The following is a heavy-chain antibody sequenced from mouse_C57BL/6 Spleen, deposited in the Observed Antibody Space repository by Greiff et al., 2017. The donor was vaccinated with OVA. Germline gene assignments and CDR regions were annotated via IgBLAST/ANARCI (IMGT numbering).Heavy chain of an antibody. CDR1: GYTFTDYN. V-gene: IGHV1-22*01. Sequence: EVQLQQSGPELVKPGASVKMSCKASGYTFTDYNMHWVKQSHGKSLEWIGYLNPNNGGTSYNQKFKGKATLTVNKSSSAAYMELRSLTSEDSAVYYCARVGRWYFDVWGTGTTVTVSS. CDR3: ARVGRWYFDV. CDR2: LNPNNGGT. J-gene: IGHJ1*03. D-gene: IGHD4-1*01.